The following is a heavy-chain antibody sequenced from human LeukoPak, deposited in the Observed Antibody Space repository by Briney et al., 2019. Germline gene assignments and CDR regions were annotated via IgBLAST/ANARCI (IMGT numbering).Heavy chain of an antibody. CDR3: ARTTEGQFDY. J-gene: IGHJ4*02. CDR2: IIPIFGTA. CDR1: GYTFTSSN. Sequence: AAVRVSCKVSGYTFTSSNINWVRQAPGQGLEWMGGIIPIFGTANYAQKFQGRVTITTHESTSTAYMELSSLRSEDTAVYYCARTTEGQFDYWGQGTLVTVSS. D-gene: IGHD1-14*01. V-gene: IGHV1-69*05.